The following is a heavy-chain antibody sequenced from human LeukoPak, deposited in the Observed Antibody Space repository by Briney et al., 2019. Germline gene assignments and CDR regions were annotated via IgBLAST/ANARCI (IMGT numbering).Heavy chain of an antibody. J-gene: IGHJ5*02. D-gene: IGHD6-13*01. CDR1: GDSISSGNYY. Sequence: TLSLTCTVSGDSISSGNYYWSWIRQHPGKGLAWIGYIYFSGSTYYNPSLKSRVTISVDTSKNQFSLKLSSVTAADTAVYYCATRWLRNSQQQLAPNWFDPWGQGTLVTVSS. CDR3: ATRWLRNSQQQLAPNWFDP. CDR2: IYFSGST. V-gene: IGHV4-31*03.